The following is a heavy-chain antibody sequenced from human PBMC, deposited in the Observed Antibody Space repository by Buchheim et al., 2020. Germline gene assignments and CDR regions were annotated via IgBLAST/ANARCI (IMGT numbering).Heavy chain of an antibody. V-gene: IGHV3-21*01. D-gene: IGHD3-9*01. Sequence: EVQLAESGGGLVKPGGSLRLSCAASGFTFSSYSMNWVRQAPGKGLEWVSSVSSRNTDIYYADSVMGRFTVSRDNAKNSLYLQMNSLRAEDSAVYYCARNYDVLTGYYNAFDIWGQGT. CDR3: ARNYDVLTGYYNAFDI. CDR2: VSSRNTDI. J-gene: IGHJ3*02. CDR1: GFTFSSYS.